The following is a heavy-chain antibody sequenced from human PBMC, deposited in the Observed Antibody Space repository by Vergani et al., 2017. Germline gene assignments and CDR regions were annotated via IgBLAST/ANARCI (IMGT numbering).Heavy chain of an antibody. CDR3: ARDTYYYDSSGLGPFDY. V-gene: IGHV3-21*01. D-gene: IGHD3-22*01. CDR1: GFTFSSYS. J-gene: IGHJ4*02. Sequence: EVQLVESGGGLVKPGGSLRLSCAASGFTFSSYSMNWVRQAPGKGLEWVSSISSSSSYIYYADSVKGRFTISRDNAKNSLYLQMNSLRAEDTAVYCCARDTYYYDSSGLGPFDYWGQGTLVTVSS. CDR2: ISSSSSYI.